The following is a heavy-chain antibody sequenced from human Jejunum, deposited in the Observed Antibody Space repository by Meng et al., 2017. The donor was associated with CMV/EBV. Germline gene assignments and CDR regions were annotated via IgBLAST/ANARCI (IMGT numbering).Heavy chain of an antibody. CDR2: IKQDGSEK. D-gene: IGHD2-2*01. J-gene: IGHJ4*02. CDR1: SDE. CDR3: ARGFWDIVVVPASTSVWDY. V-gene: IGHV3-7*01. Sequence: SDEMSGVRQAPGKGLEWVANIKQDGSEKYDVDSVRGRFTISRDSAKNSLYLQMNSLRAEDTAVYYCARGFWDIVVVPASTSVWDYWGRGTLVTVSS.